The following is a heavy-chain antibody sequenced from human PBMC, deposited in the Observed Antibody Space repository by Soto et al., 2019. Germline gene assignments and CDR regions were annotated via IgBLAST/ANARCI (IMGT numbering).Heavy chain of an antibody. CDR1: GGSISSGGYS. Sequence: PSETLSLTCAVSGGSISSGGYSWSWIRQPPGKGLEWIGYIYHSGSTYYNPSLKSRLTISVDRSKTQFSLKLSSVTAADTAVYYCARGPPFHWGQGTLVTVS. CDR2: IYHSGST. CDR3: ARGPPFH. D-gene: IGHD3-16*01. V-gene: IGHV4-30-2*01. J-gene: IGHJ4*02.